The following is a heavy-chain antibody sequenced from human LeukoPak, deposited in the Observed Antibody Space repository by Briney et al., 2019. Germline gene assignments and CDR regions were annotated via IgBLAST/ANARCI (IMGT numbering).Heavy chain of an antibody. CDR1: GGTFSSYA. Sequence: RASVKVSCKASGGTFSSYAISWVRQAPGQGLEWMGGIIPIFGTANYAQKFQGRVTITADESTSTAYMELSSLRSEDTAVYYCARGYGPRYSYGYTAFDIWGQGTMVTVSS. D-gene: IGHD5-18*01. V-gene: IGHV1-69*13. CDR3: ARGYGPRYSYGYTAFDI. CDR2: IIPIFGTA. J-gene: IGHJ3*02.